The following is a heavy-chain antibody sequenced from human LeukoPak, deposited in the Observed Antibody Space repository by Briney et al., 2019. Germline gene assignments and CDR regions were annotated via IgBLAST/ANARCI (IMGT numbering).Heavy chain of an antibody. J-gene: IGHJ4*02. V-gene: IGHV3-11*01. CDR1: GFTFSDYY. D-gene: IGHD3-10*01. CDR3: ARDVLL. Sequence: GGSLRLSCAASGFTFSDYYMGWIRQAPGKGLEWVSYIGSSNKTIYYADSVKGRFTISRGNAKNSLYLQMNSLRAEDTAVYYCARDVLLWGQGTLVTVSS. CDR2: IGSSNKTI.